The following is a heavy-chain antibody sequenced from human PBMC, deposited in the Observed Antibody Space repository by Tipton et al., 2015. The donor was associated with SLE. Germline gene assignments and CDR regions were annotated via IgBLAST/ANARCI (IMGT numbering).Heavy chain of an antibody. D-gene: IGHD4-17*01. CDR1: GGSISSGSYP. CDR2: IYASGST. Sequence: TLSLTCTVSGGSISSGSYPWSWIRKPAGKGLEWIGYIYASGSTHYNPSLKSRVTISVDTSKNQFSLKLSSVTAADTAVYYCVYGDWLGLDYWGQGTLVTVSS. CDR3: VYGDWLGLDY. V-gene: IGHV4-61*09. J-gene: IGHJ4*02.